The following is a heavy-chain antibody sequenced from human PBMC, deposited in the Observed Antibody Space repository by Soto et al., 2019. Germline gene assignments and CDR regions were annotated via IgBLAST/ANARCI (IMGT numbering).Heavy chain of an antibody. Sequence: QVQLVQSGAEVKKPGASVKISCKASGYTFDAYGMSWVRQAPGQGFEWMGWVATYNGKIDYAQKFQGRVTMTTDTSTSTAYMDLRSLRPDDTAVYYCVIHSVAASDYWGQGTLVTVSS. J-gene: IGHJ4*02. D-gene: IGHD6-19*01. CDR2: VATYNGKI. CDR3: VIHSVAASDY. V-gene: IGHV1-18*01. CDR1: GYTFDAYG.